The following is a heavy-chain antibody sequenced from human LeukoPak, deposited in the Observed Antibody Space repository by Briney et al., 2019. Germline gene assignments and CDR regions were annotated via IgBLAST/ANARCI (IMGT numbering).Heavy chain of an antibody. Sequence: ASVKVSCKASGYTFTSYDINWVRQATGQGLEWMGWMNPNNGNTDYTQKFQGRVTMTRDTSTSTVYMELSSLRSEDTAVYYCARGLYGGNSYFDYWGQGTLVTVSS. CDR3: ARGLYGGNSYFDY. CDR2: MNPNNGNT. D-gene: IGHD4-23*01. CDR1: GYTFTSYD. J-gene: IGHJ4*02. V-gene: IGHV1-8*01.